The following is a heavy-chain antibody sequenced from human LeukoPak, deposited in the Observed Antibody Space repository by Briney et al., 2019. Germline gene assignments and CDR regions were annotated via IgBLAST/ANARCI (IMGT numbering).Heavy chain of an antibody. J-gene: IGHJ4*02. CDR1: GGSVDSNYYY. CDR3: ARNRASGTPYFDY. CDR2: ISYTGAT. Sequence: PSETLSLTCSVSGGSVDSNYYYWGWIRQPPGKGLEWIGSISYTGATHYSPSLESRVTISLDTSKDQFSLKLSSVTAADTAVYYCARNRASGTPYFDYWGQGLLVTVSS. D-gene: IGHD3-10*01. V-gene: IGHV4-39*07.